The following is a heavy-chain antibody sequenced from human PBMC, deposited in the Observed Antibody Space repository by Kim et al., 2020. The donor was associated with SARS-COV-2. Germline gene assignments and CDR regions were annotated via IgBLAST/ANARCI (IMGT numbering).Heavy chain of an antibody. CDR2: ISSSSSYI. V-gene: IGHV3-21*01. D-gene: IGHD3-16*02. Sequence: GGSLRLSCAASGFTFSSYSMNWVRQAPGKGLEWVSSISSSSSYIYYADSVKGRFTISRDNAKNSLYLQMNSLRAEDTAVYYCASSGGMITFGGVIVRGISWDFDYWGQGTLVTVSS. CDR3: ASSGGMITFGGVIVRGISWDFDY. CDR1: GFTFSSYS. J-gene: IGHJ4*02.